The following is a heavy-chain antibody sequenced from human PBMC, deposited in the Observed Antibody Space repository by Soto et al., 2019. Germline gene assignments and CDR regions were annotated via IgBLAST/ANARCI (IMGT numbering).Heavy chain of an antibody. J-gene: IGHJ3*02. Sequence: GGSLRLSCAASGFTFDDYAMHWVRQAPGKGLVWVSGISWNSGSIGYADSVKGRFTISRDNAKNSLYLQMNSLRAEDTALYYCAKIAKILGYCSGGSCLTGAFDIWGQGTMVTVSS. CDR1: GFTFDDYA. CDR2: ISWNSGSI. D-gene: IGHD2-15*01. V-gene: IGHV3-9*01. CDR3: AKIAKILGYCSGGSCLTGAFDI.